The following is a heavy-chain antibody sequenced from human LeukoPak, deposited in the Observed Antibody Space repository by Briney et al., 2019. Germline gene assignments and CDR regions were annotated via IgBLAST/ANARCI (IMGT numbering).Heavy chain of an antibody. CDR1: GFRFSDYW. J-gene: IGHJ4*02. CDR3: ARDDWGSADY. V-gene: IGHV3-7*01. Sequence: GGSLRLSCAASGFRFSDYWMAWVRQAPGKGLEWVANINQDESEKYYVDAVKGRFTIYRDNAKKSLYLQMNSLRAEDTAVYYCARDDWGSADYWGQGTLVTVSS. D-gene: IGHD7-27*01. CDR2: INQDESEK.